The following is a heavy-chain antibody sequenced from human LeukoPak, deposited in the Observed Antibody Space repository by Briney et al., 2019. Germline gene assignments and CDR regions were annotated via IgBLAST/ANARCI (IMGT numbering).Heavy chain of an antibody. CDR2: IYTSEST. CDR1: GGSISSYY. J-gene: IGHJ3*02. Sequence: SETLSLTCTVSGGSISSYYWSWIRQPAGEGLEWIGRIYTSESTNYNPSLKSRVTMSVDTSKNQFSLNLSSVTAADTAVYYCARARLRETTWVAFDIWGQGTMVTVSS. V-gene: IGHV4-4*07. D-gene: IGHD4-17*01. CDR3: ARARLRETTWVAFDI.